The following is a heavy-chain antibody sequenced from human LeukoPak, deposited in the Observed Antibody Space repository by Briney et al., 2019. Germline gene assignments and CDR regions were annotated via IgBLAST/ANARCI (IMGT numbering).Heavy chain of an antibody. D-gene: IGHD3-22*01. CDR3: ARRYYDSSGYFNHFDY. CDR1: GASFSSSTDY. J-gene: IGHJ4*02. Sequence: SETLSLTCTVSGASFSSSTDYWGWIRQPPGKGLEWIANIYYSGSTYYNPSLKSRVTISVDTTKNQFSLKLSSVTAADTAVYYCARRYYDSSGYFNHFDYWGQGTLVTVSS. CDR2: IYYSGST. V-gene: IGHV4-39*07.